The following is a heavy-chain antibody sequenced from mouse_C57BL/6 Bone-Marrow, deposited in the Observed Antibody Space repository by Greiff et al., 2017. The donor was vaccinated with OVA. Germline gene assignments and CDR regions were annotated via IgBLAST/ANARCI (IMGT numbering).Heavy chain of an antibody. D-gene: IGHD1-1*01. J-gene: IGHJ2*01. Sequence: DVKLVESAGGLVQPGSSLKLSCTASGFTFSDYYMAWVRQVPEKGLEWVANINYDGSSTYYLDSLKSRFIISRDNAKNILYLQMSSLKSEDTATYYCARDGVVRFDYWGQGTTLTVSS. CDR1: GFTFSDYY. CDR3: ARDGVVRFDY. CDR2: INYDGSST. V-gene: IGHV5-16*01.